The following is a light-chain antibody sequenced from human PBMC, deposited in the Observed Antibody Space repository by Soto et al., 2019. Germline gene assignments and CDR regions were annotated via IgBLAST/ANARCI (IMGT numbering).Light chain of an antibody. V-gene: IGLV4-69*01. Sequence: QLVLTQSPSASASLGASVKLTCTLSSGHSSYAIVWHQQQPEKGPRYLMKLNSDGSHSKGDGIPDRFSGSSSGAERYLTISSLQSEDEADYYCQTWGTGIQVVFGGGTKVTVL. CDR3: QTWGTGIQVV. CDR2: LNSDGSH. CDR1: SGHSSYA. J-gene: IGLJ2*01.